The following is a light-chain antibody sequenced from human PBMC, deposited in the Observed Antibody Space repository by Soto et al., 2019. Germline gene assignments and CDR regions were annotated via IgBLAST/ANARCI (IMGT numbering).Light chain of an antibody. CDR1: QNINNW. J-gene: IGKJ2*01. CDR3: QQYSTYPLT. Sequence: DIPVTQSPSTLSASVGDRVTITCRASQNINNWLAWYQQKPGKAPKFLIFDASTLESGVPSRFSGSGSGTEFTLSISNLQADDSATYYCQQYSTYPLTFGQGTKLEIK. V-gene: IGKV1-5*01. CDR2: DAS.